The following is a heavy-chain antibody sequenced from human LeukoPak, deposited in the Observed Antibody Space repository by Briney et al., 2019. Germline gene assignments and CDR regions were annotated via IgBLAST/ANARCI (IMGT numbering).Heavy chain of an antibody. CDR1: GYNFTNYW. CDR3: ARHPEQSSGY. D-gene: IGHD6-19*01. J-gene: IGHJ4*02. CDR2: IDPSDSYT. V-gene: IGHV5-10-1*01. Sequence: GESLRISCKGSGYNFTNYWISWERQMPGKGLEWMGRIDPSDSYTNYSPSFQGHVTISADKSISTAYLQWSSLKASDTAMYYCARHPEQSSGYWGQGTLVTVSS.